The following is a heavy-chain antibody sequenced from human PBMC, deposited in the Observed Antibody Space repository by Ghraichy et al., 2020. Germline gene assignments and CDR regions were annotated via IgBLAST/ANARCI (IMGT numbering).Heavy chain of an antibody. D-gene: IGHD2-2*01. J-gene: IGHJ5*02. V-gene: IGHV3-48*01. CDR1: GFNFNSYS. CDR2: ISAKSGTV. Sequence: LTCVTSGFNFNSYSMNWVRQAPGKGLEWVSYISAKSGTVYHADSVKGRFTISRDNAKNSLYLQLNSLRVEDTAVYFCARGGYCNSTRCFKGWFDPWGQGTRVTVSS. CDR3: ARGGYCNSTRCFKGWFDP.